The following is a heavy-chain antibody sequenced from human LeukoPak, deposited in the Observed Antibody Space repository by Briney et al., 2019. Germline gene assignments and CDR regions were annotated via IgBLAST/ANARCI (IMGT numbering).Heavy chain of an antibody. CDR1: GLTFSTSG. J-gene: IGHJ4*02. D-gene: IGHD5-24*01. CDR3: ATSPGMGSIFSYFDS. CDR2: ISGSGATT. Sequence: QPGGSLRLSCTASGLTFSTSGMSWVRQAPGKGLEWVSVISGSGATTSYADSVKGRFTISRDNSKNTLYLQMNSLRAEDTAVYFCATSPGMGSIFSYFDSWGQGTLVTVSS. V-gene: IGHV3-23*01.